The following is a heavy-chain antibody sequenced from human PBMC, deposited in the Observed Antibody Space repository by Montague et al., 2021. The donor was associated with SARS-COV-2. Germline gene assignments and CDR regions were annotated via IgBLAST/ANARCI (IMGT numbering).Heavy chain of an antibody. CDR2: ISSESASI. D-gene: IGHD2-15*01. J-gene: IGHJ6*02. V-gene: IGHV3-21*01. CDR3: ARFETSKVYSSGMDV. CDR1: GFTFSSIS. Sequence: SLRLSCAASGFTFSSISMNWVRQAPGKRLEWVSSISSESASIVYAESVRGRFTISRDNAQNLLYLQMNSLRAEDTAVYYCARFETSKVYSSGMDVWGQGTTVTVSS.